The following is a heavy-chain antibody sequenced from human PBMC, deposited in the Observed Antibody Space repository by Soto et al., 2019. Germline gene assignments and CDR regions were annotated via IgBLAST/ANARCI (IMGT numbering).Heavy chain of an antibody. J-gene: IGHJ6*02. D-gene: IGHD2-2*01. CDR2: IIPIFGTA. CDR3: ARDSQLINVVVPAATHGMDV. CDR1: GGTFSSYA. Sequence: QVQLVQSGAEVKKPGSSVKVSCKASGGTFSSYAISWVRQAPGQGLEWMGGIIPIFGTANYAQKFQGRVTITADESTSTAYMELSSLRPEDTAEYYCARDSQLINVVVPAATHGMDVWGQGTTVTVAS. V-gene: IGHV1-69*01.